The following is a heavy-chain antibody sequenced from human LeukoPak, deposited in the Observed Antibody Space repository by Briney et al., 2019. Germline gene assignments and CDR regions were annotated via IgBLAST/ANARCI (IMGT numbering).Heavy chain of an antibody. CDR2: IKQDGSEK. J-gene: IGHJ4*02. V-gene: IGHV3-7*01. CDR1: GFTFSSYW. Sequence: GGSLRLSCAASGFTFSSYWMSRVRQAPGKGLEWVANIKQDGSEKYYVDSVKGRFTISRDNAKNSLYLQMNSLRAEDTAVYYCARGMRQIVVVPAAIDLWGQGTLVTVSS. CDR3: ARGMRQIVVVPAAIDL. D-gene: IGHD2-2*01.